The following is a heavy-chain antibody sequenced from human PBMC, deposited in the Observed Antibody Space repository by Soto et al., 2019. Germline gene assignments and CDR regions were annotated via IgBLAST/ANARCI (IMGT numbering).Heavy chain of an antibody. Sequence: GGSLRLSCAASGFTFSSYAMHWVRQAPGKGLEWVAVISYDGSNKYYADSVKGRFTISRDNSKNTLYPQMNSLRAEDTALYYCAISQDRGGRTTFIYWGQGTQVTVSS. J-gene: IGHJ4*02. CDR2: ISYDGSNK. CDR3: AISQDRGGRTTFIY. V-gene: IGHV3-30-3*01. CDR1: GFTFSSYA. D-gene: IGHD3-16*01.